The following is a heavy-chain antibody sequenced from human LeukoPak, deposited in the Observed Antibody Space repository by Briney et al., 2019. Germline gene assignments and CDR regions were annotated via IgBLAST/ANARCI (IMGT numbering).Heavy chain of an antibody. CDR1: GFALRNSW. D-gene: IGHD6-6*01. CDR3: ARRGSSSSHFDY. Sequence: GESLKISCEGSGFALRNSWIAWVRQLPETGLEWMGIIYSGDSDARYSPAFQGQVTISADKSINIAYLQWTSLKASDTGMYYCARRGSSSSHFDYWGQGTLVTVSS. V-gene: IGHV5-51*01. CDR2: IYSGDSDA. J-gene: IGHJ4*02.